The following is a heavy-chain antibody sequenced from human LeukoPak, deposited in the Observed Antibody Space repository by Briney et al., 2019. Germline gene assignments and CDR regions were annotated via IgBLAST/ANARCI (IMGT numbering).Heavy chain of an antibody. CDR3: ARGATVTDY. V-gene: IGHV1-69*04. CDR2: IIPILGIA. Sequence: ASVKVSCKASGGTFSSYAISLVRQAPGQGLEWMGRIIPILGIANYAQKFQGRVTITADKSTSTAYMELSSLRSEDTAVYYCARGATVTDYWGQGTLVTVSS. D-gene: IGHD4-17*01. J-gene: IGHJ4*02. CDR1: GGTFSSYA.